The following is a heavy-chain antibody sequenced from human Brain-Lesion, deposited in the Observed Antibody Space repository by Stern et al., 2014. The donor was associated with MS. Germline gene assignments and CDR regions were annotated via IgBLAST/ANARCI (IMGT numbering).Heavy chain of an antibody. V-gene: IGHV4-61*02. CDR2: IFNSGST. CDR3: ARGRVVPGFQYYATDV. CDR1: GGSISSGGYY. J-gene: IGHJ6*02. D-gene: IGHD2-2*01. Sequence: VQLVESGPGLVKPSQTLSLSCTVSGGSISSGGYYWSWIRQPAGKGLEWIGRIFNSGSTSYNPSLKMRVTISKDTPKNQFSLRLNSMTAADTAVYYCARGRVVPGFQYYATDVWGQGTTVIVSS.